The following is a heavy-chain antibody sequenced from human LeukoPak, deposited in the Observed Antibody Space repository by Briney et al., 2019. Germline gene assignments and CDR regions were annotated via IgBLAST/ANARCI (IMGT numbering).Heavy chain of an antibody. CDR1: GFTFSNYD. D-gene: IGHD3-3*01. Sequence: GGSLRLSCAASGFTFSNYDMHWVRQAPGKGLEWVASMRNDGSQIYHADSVKGRFTISRDNSKNTLYLQMNSLRVEDTAIYYCAKDIGRRIFGVAYDAFHIWGQGTMVTVSS. CDR2: MRNDGSQI. CDR3: AKDIGRRIFGVAYDAFHI. J-gene: IGHJ3*02. V-gene: IGHV3-30*02.